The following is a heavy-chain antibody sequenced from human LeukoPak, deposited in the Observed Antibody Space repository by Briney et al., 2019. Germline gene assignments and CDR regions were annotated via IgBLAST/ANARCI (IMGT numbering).Heavy chain of an antibody. CDR3: ARVSIWFGELLYHQDYYYYYMDV. V-gene: IGHV1-24*01. J-gene: IGHJ6*03. CDR1: GYTLTELC. CDR2: FDPRNGET. Sequence: GASVKVSCKVSGYTLTELCMHWVRQAPGKGLEWMEGFDPRNGETIYAQKFQGRVTMTEDTSTDTAYMELSSLRSEDTAVYYCARVSIWFGELLYHQDYYYYYMDVWGKGTTVTISS. D-gene: IGHD3-10*01.